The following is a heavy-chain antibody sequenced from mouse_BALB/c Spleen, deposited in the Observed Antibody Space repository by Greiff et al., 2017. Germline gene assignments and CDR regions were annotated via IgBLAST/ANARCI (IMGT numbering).Heavy chain of an antibody. CDR2: ISCYNGAT. V-gene: IGHV1S34*01. CDR1: GYSFTGYY. J-gene: IGHJ2*01. D-gene: IGHD5-5*01. CDR3: ARSNYLGTLCFDY. Sequence: LVKTGASVKISCKASGYSFTGYYMHWVKQSHGKSLEWIGYISCYNGATSYNQKFKGKATFTVDTSYSTAYMQFNSLTSEDSAVYYCARSNYLGTLCFDYWGQGTTLTVSS.